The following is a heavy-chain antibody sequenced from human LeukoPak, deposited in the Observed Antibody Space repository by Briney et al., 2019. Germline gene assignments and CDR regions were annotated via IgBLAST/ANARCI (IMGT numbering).Heavy chain of an antibody. J-gene: IGHJ6*02. Sequence: PSETLSLTCTVSGGSISGYYWNWIRQPPGKGLEWIGYMYDSGSTNYNPSLRSRVTISKDTSKNQFSLKLSSVTAADTAVYYCARDRNGQQPDYFQYGMDAWGQGTTVTVSS. V-gene: IGHV4-59*01. CDR2: MYDSGST. D-gene: IGHD6-13*01. CDR3: ARDRNGQQPDYFQYGMDA. CDR1: GGSISGYY.